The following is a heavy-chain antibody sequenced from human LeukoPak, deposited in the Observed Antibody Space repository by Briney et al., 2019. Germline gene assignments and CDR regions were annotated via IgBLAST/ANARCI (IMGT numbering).Heavy chain of an antibody. CDR3: ARADRGDYHHYYMDV. CDR2: IAPDESKE. Sequence: EGSLRLSCAASGFTFSSYPLHWVRQAPGKGLEWVAVIAPDESKEFYANSVKGRFTISRDTSKNTLYLQMNSLGAEDTAVYYCARADRGDYHHYYMDVWGKGTTVTVSS. J-gene: IGHJ6*03. V-gene: IGHV3-30*01. CDR1: GFTFSSYP. D-gene: IGHD3-16*01.